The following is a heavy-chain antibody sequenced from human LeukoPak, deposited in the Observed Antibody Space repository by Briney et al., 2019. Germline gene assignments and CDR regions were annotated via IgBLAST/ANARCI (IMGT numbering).Heavy chain of an antibody. CDR3: ARNRGSSSSSPPGY. Sequence: GGSLRLSCAASGFTFSSYGMHWVRQAPGKGLEWVAVIWYDGSNKYYADSVKGRFTISRDNSKNTLYLQMNSLRAEDTAVYYCARNRGSSSSSPPGYWGQGTLVTVSS. CDR2: IWYDGSNK. V-gene: IGHV3-33*01. J-gene: IGHJ4*02. CDR1: GFTFSSYG. D-gene: IGHD6-6*01.